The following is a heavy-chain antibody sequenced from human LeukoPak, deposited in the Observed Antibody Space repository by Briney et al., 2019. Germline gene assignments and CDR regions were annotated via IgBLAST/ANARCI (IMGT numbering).Heavy chain of an antibody. CDR3: AKSVFDSSGDPYMDV. Sequence: GGSLRLSCAASGFTFRSFAMNWVRQAPGKGLECVSAISGGGDFTKYADSVKGRFTISRDNSKSTLYLQMNSLRAEDTAVYYCAKSVFDSSGDPYMDVWGKGTTVTISS. D-gene: IGHD3-22*01. J-gene: IGHJ6*03. CDR2: ISGGGDFT. V-gene: IGHV3-23*01. CDR1: GFTFRSFA.